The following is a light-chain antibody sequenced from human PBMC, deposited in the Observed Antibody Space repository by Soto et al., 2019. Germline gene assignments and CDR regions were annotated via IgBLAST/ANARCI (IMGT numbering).Light chain of an antibody. CDR3: QPYGGSPQT. Sequence: IELGGYPIIQAITPGEGATLSCRASQSVSKYLAWYQQKPGQAHRLLIYGASSRATGIPDSFSGSGSGTDFTLTISRLEPEDFAIYYTQPYGGSPQTFGPGPNVDVK. J-gene: IGKJ3*01. CDR1: QSVSKY. CDR2: GAS. V-gene: IGKV3-20*01.